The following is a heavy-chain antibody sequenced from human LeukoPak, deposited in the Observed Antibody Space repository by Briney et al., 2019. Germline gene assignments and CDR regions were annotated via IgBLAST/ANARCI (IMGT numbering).Heavy chain of an antibody. D-gene: IGHD2-15*01. J-gene: IGHJ5*02. V-gene: IGHV3-33*01. Sequence: PGRSLRLSCAASGFTFSSYGMHWVRQAPGKGLEWVAVIWYDGSNKYYADSVKGRFTISRDNSKNTLYLQMNSLRAEDTAVYCCAREGYLGYCSGGSCFNWFDPWGQGTLVTVSS. CDR1: GFTFSSYG. CDR3: AREGYLGYCSGGSCFNWFDP. CDR2: IWYDGSNK.